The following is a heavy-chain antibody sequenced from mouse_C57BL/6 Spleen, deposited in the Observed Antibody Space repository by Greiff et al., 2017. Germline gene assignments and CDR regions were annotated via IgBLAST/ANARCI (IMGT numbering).Heavy chain of an antibody. V-gene: IGHV1-69*01. CDR2: IDPSDSYT. Sequence: QVQLQQPGAELVMPGASVKLSCKASGYTFTSYWMHWVKQRPGQGLEWIGEIDPSDSYTNYNQKFKGKSTLTLDKSSSTAYMQLSSLTSEDSAVYYCARGGYGYFDVWGTGTTVTVSS. CDR1: GYTFTSYW. J-gene: IGHJ1*03. D-gene: IGHD1-1*02. CDR3: ARGGYGYFDV.